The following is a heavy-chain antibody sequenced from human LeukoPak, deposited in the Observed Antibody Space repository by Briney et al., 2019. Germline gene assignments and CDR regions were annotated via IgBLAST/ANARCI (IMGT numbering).Heavy chain of an antibody. CDR1: GFTFNSYA. J-gene: IGHJ4*02. Sequence: GGSLSLSCAASGFTFNSYAMSWVRQAPGKGLEWVSGISGGGVGTYYADAVKGRFTISRDNSKNTLFLQMNSLRAEDTAVYYCAARNSNGWYWDYWGQGALVTVSS. D-gene: IGHD6-19*01. CDR2: ISGGGVGT. CDR3: AARNSNGWYWDY. V-gene: IGHV3-23*01.